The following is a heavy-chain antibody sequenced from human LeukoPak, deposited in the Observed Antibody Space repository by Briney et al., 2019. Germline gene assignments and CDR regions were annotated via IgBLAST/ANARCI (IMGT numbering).Heavy chain of an antibody. Sequence: GGSLRLSCAGSEFIFSNAWMSWVRQAPGKGLEWVGRIKSKTDGGTTDYPAPVKGRFTISRDDSKNTLYLQMKSLKTEDTAVYYCTTDAATEVSLDYWGQGTLVTVSS. D-gene: IGHD6-25*01. J-gene: IGHJ4*02. CDR1: EFIFSNAW. V-gene: IGHV3-15*01. CDR3: TTDAATEVSLDY. CDR2: IKSKTDGGTT.